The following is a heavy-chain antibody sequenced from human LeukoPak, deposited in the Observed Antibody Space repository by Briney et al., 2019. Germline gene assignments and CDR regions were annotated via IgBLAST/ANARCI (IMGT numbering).Heavy chain of an antibody. Sequence: SQTLSLTCTVSGGSISSGDYYWSWIRQPAGKGLEWIGRIYTSGITSYNPSLKSRVTISVDTSKNQFSLKLSSVTAADTAVYYCARVGSSGYDSADPDYYYYGMDVWGQGTTVTVSS. V-gene: IGHV4-61*02. D-gene: IGHD3-22*01. CDR1: GGSISSGDYY. J-gene: IGHJ6*02. CDR3: ARVGSSGYDSADPDYYYYGMDV. CDR2: IYTSGIT.